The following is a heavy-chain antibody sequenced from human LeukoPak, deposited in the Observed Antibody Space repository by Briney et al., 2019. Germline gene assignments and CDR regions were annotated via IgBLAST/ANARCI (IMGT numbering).Heavy chain of an antibody. CDR1: GYTFTSSG. CDR2: VSTYSGNT. V-gene: IGHV1-18*01. J-gene: IGHJ5*02. CDR3: ARDLGYCSFGFGLGNCNRKWFDP. D-gene: IGHD2-2*03. Sequence: ASVTVSFTSSGYTFTSSGISWVRRAQGQGLEWMGWVSTYSGNTNYAQKFQGRVTMTRDTSTKTAYMELKNLRPDDTAIYYCARDLGYCSFGFGLGNCNRKWFDPWGQGTLVSVSS.